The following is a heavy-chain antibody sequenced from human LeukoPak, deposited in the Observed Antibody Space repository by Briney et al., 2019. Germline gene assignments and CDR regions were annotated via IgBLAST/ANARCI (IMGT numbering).Heavy chain of an antibody. Sequence: PSETLSLTCIVSDDPIRNYYWSWIRQPPGKGLEWIGEINHSGSTNYNPSLKSRVTISVDTSKNQFSLRLSSVTAADTAVYYCASAGYGDYATQTGWNWFDPWGQGTLVTVSS. J-gene: IGHJ5*02. D-gene: IGHD4-17*01. V-gene: IGHV4-34*01. CDR2: INHSGST. CDR1: DDPIRNYY. CDR3: ASAGYGDYATQTGWNWFDP.